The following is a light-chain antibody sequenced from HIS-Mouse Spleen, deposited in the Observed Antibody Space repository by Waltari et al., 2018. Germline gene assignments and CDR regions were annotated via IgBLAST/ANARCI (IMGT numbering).Light chain of an antibody. J-gene: IGLJ2*01. CDR2: EVS. V-gene: IGLV2-8*01. Sequence: QSALTQPPSASGSPGPSVTISCTGTSSDGGGYNYVSGYQQHPGKAPKLMIYEVSKRPSGVPDRFSGSKSGNTASLTVSGLQAEDEADYYCSSYAGSNNLGVFGGGTKLTVL. CDR3: SSYAGSNNLGV. CDR1: SSDGGGYNY.